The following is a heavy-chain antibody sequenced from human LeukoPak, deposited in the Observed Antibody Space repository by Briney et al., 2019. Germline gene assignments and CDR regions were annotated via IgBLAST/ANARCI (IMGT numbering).Heavy chain of an antibody. V-gene: IGHV1-2*02. CDR3: ARGLGSGSYHFDY. CDR2: TNPNSGGA. Sequence: ASVKVSCKASGYILTSYYIHWVRQAPGQGLEWMGSTNPNSGGANYAQNFRGRVPMTRDTSISTVYMELSTLTSDDTAVYYCARGLGSGSYHFDYWGQGALVTVSS. D-gene: IGHD1-26*01. J-gene: IGHJ4*02. CDR1: GYILTSYY.